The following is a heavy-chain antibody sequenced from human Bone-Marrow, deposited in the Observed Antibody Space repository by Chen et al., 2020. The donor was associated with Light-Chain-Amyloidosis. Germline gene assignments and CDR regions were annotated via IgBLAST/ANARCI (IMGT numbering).Heavy chain of an antibody. CDR2: VSGSTVST. CDR3: TRKGGYFDF. D-gene: IGHD3-10*01. Sequence: EVQLVESGGGLVQPGGSLRLSCATSGFNFSSFGMSWVRQAPGKGLEWVSTVSGSTVSTYYAGAVKGRFIISRDNSKSTLYLQMNSLRAGDTAVYLCTRKGGYFDFWGQGSLVTVSS. CDR1: GFNFSSFG. V-gene: IGHV3-23*04. J-gene: IGHJ4*02.